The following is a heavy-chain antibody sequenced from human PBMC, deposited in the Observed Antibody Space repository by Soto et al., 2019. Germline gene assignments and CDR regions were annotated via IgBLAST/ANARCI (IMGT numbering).Heavy chain of an antibody. V-gene: IGHV3-23*01. CDR1: GFTFSSYA. J-gene: IGHJ4*02. D-gene: IGHD1-20*01. Sequence: EVQLLESGGGLVQPGGSLRLSCAASGFTFSSYAMSWVRQAPGKGLEWVSAISGSGGSTYYADSVKGRFTISRDNSKNTLYLQMNSLRAEDTAVYYCARPYNWNDFHLLVWGQGTLVTVSS. CDR3: ARPYNWNDFHLLV. CDR2: ISGSGGST.